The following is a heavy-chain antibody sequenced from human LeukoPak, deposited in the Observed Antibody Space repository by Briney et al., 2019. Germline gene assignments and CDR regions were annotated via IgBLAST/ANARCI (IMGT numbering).Heavy chain of an antibody. V-gene: IGHV3-74*01. Sequence: GGSLRLSCAGSGFTFNNYWMHWVRQAPGKGLVWIPGINSDGSSTNYADSVKGRFTISRDNAKNTLFLQMDSLRDEDTAVYYCGLSMVRALSPDYWGQGTLVTVSS. CDR3: GLSMVRALSPDY. J-gene: IGHJ4*02. D-gene: IGHD3-10*01. CDR1: GFTFNNYW. CDR2: INSDGSST.